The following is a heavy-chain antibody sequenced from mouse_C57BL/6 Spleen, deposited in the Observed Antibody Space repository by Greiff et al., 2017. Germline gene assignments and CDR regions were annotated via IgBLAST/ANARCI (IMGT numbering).Heavy chain of an antibody. J-gene: IGHJ4*01. Sequence: VQLQQSGAELVKPGASVKLSCKASGYTFTSYWMHWVKQRPGQGLEWIGMIHPNSGSTNYNEKFKSKATLTVDKSSSTAYMQLGSLTSEDSAVYYCARSGYDYDDYAMDYWGQGTSVTVSS. V-gene: IGHV1-64*01. CDR2: IHPNSGST. D-gene: IGHD2-4*01. CDR1: GYTFTSYW. CDR3: ARSGYDYDDYAMDY.